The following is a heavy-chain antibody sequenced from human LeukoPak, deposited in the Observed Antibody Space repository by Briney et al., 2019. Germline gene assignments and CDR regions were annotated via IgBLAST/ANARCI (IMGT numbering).Heavy chain of an antibody. V-gene: IGHV3-23*01. CDR2: ISYSGGST. J-gene: IGHJ6*03. CDR1: GFTFSSYA. Sequence: GGSLRLSCAASGFTFSSYAMSWVRQAPGKGLEWVSSISYSGGSTYYADSVKGRFTISRDNSKNTLYLQMNSLRAEDTAVYYCAKRGSGWYSEYYYYYMDVWGKGTTVTISS. D-gene: IGHD6-19*01. CDR3: AKRGSGWYSEYYYYYMDV.